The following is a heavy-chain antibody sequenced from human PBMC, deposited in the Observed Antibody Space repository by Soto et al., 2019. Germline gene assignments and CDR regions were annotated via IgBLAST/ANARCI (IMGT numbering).Heavy chain of an antibody. D-gene: IGHD4-17*01. V-gene: IGHV1-3*01. CDR3: ASWADYGGRAAFDI. J-gene: IGHJ3*02. Sequence: GASVKVSCKASGYTFTSYAMHWVRQAPGQRLEWMGWINGGNGNAKYAQKFQGRVTITRDTSASTAYMELSSLRSEDTAVYYCASWADYGGRAAFDIWGQGTMVTVSS. CDR2: INGGNGNA. CDR1: GYTFTSYA.